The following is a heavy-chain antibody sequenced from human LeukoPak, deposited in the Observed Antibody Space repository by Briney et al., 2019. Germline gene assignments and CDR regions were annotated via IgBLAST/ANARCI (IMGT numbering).Heavy chain of an antibody. J-gene: IGHJ4*02. CDR1: GFTFSTYW. Sequence: GGSLRLSCAASGFTFSTYWMTWVRQAPGKGLEWVANIKQDGSKKSYVDSVKGRFTISRDNAKNSLYLQMNSLRAEDTAIYYCTRVGYIDEGIDYWGQGTLVTVSS. CDR2: IKQDGSKK. D-gene: IGHD5-24*01. V-gene: IGHV3-7*04. CDR3: TRVGYIDEGIDY.